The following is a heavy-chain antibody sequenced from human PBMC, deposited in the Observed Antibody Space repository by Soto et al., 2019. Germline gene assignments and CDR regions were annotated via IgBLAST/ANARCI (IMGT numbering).Heavy chain of an antibody. CDR1: GFTFSTYG. V-gene: IGHV3-48*01. CDR3: ARVSGYDSRLDY. Sequence: EVQLVESGGGLVQPGGSLRLSCAASGFTFSTYGMNWVRQAPGKGLEWVSFISSGSSTIYYADSVKGRFTISRDNAENSLYLHMNSLRADDTAVYYCARVSGYDSRLDYWCQGTLVTVSS. J-gene: IGHJ4*02. CDR2: ISSGSSTI. D-gene: IGHD5-12*01.